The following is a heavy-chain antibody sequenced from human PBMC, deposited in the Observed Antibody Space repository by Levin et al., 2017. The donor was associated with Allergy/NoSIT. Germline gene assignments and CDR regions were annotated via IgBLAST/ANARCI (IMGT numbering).Heavy chain of an antibody. D-gene: IGHD5-12*01. Sequence: GSLRLSCTVSGGSISSYYWSWIRQPPGKGLEWIGYIYYSGSTNYNPSLKSRVTISVDTSKNQFSLKLSSVTAADTAVYYCARHKDSGYGWDNWFDPWGQGTLVTVSS. J-gene: IGHJ5*02. CDR1: GGSISSYY. V-gene: IGHV4-59*08. CDR2: IYYSGST. CDR3: ARHKDSGYGWDNWFDP.